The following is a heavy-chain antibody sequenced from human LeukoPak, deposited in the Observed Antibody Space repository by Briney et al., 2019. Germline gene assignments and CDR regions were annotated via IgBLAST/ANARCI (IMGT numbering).Heavy chain of an antibody. J-gene: IGHJ4*02. CDR2: FYGGGST. CDR3: SRIATTDPYYFEY. Sequence: GAPLRLSSASAGFTVSSNYMSWVRQPPGKGLECVSVFYGGGSTYYARSMKGRFTISSDNSKNTLYLQMNSMTAADTAEYYCSRIATTDPYYFEYTGEGTLVTVSS. V-gene: IGHV3-53*01. D-gene: IGHD4-17*01. CDR1: GFTVSSNY.